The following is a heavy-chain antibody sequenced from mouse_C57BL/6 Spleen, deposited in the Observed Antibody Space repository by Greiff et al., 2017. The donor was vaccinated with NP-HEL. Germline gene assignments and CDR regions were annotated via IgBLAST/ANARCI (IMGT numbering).Heavy chain of an antibody. J-gene: IGHJ1*01. Sequence: QVQLQQSGPELVKPGASVKISCKASGYAFSSSWMNWVKQRPGKGLEWIGRIYPGDGDTNYNGKFKGKATLTADKSSSTAYMQLSSLTSEDSAVYFCARLIYYYGSSYDWYFDVWGPGTTVTVSS. CDR3: ARLIYYYGSSYDWYFDV. CDR2: IYPGDGDT. V-gene: IGHV1-82*01. CDR1: GYAFSSSW. D-gene: IGHD1-1*01.